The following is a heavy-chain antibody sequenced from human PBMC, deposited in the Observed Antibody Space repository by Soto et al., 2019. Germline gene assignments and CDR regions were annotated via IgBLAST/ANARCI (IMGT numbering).Heavy chain of an antibody. CDR2: ISAYNGHT. CDR1: GYTFTMYG. J-gene: IGHJ4*02. D-gene: IGHD1-20*01. CDR3: ARADTLTGTTRYYFDY. V-gene: IGHV1-18*01. Sequence: ASVKVSCKASGYTFTMYGISWVRQAPGQGLEWMGWISAYNGHTNYAQKFQDKVTVTTDTSTSTAYMELRSLRSDATAVYYCARADTLTGTTRYYFDYWGQGTLVTVSS.